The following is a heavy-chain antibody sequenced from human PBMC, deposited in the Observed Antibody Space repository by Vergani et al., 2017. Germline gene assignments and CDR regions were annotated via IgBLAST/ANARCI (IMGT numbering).Heavy chain of an antibody. CDR3: ARAQWLALGHPFDY. V-gene: IGHV1-2*02. Sequence: QVQLVQSGAEVQKPGASVKVSCKASGYTFTGYYMHWVRQAPGQGLEWMGWINPNSGGTNYAQKFQGRVTMTRETAISTAYMELSRLRSDDTAVYYCARAQWLALGHPFDYWGQGTLVTVSS. CDR2: INPNSGGT. CDR1: GYTFTGYY. D-gene: IGHD6-19*01. J-gene: IGHJ4*02.